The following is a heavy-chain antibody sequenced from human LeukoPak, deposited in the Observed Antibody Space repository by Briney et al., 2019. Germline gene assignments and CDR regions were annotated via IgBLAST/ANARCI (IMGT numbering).Heavy chain of an antibody. D-gene: IGHD5-18*01. CDR1: GGSISSGGYY. Sequence: PSETLSLTCTVSGGSISSGGYYWSWIRQHPGKGLEWIGYIYYSGSTYYNPSLKSRVTISVDTSKNQFSLKLSSVTAADTAVYYCARAPDTAMVSWFDPWGQGTLVTVSS. V-gene: IGHV4-31*03. CDR2: IYYSGST. J-gene: IGHJ5*02. CDR3: ARAPDTAMVSWFDP.